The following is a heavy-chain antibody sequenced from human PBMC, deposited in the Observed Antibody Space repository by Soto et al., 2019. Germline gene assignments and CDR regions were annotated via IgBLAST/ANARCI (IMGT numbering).Heavy chain of an antibody. D-gene: IGHD2-15*01. Sequence: EVQLLESGGGLVQPGGFLRLSCAASGFTFSSYAMGWVRQAPGKGLEWVSAISASGGSTYYADSVRGRFTISRDNSMNTVYLQVNSLRAEDTAVYFCAKVHCGGGSCYIPYYFDYWGQGTLVTVSS. CDR2: ISASGGST. CDR3: AKVHCGGGSCYIPYYFDY. CDR1: GFTFSSYA. V-gene: IGHV3-23*01. J-gene: IGHJ4*02.